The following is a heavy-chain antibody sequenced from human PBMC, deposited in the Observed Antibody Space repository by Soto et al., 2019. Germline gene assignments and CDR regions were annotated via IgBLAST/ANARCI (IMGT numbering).Heavy chain of an antibody. CDR3: ARHDRPDHGDYGGVDF. J-gene: IGHJ4*02. CDR2: IWPGDSDT. D-gene: IGHD4-17*01. Sequence: PGESLRISCQTSGYSFYSYWIGWVRQRPGKGLEWVGIIWPGDSDTRYGPSFQGQVTISVDKSTKTAYLQWSSLTASDTAVYYCARHDRPDHGDYGGVDFWGQGTPVTVSS. CDR1: GYSFYSYW. V-gene: IGHV5-51*01.